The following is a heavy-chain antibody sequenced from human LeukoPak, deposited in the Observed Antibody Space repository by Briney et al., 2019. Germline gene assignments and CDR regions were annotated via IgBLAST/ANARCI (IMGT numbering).Heavy chain of an antibody. CDR3: ARAPDGSGAY. CDR1: GFTFSSYA. V-gene: IGHV3-30-3*01. J-gene: IGHJ4*02. D-gene: IGHD3-10*01. Sequence: GGSLRLSCAASGFTFSSYAMHWVRQAPGKGLEWVAVISYDGSNKYYADSVKGRFTIPRDNSKNTLYLQMNSLRAEDTAVYYCARAPDGSGAYWGQGTLVTVSS. CDR2: ISYDGSNK.